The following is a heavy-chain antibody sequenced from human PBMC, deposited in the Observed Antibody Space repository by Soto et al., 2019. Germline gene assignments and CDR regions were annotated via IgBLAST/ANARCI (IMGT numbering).Heavy chain of an antibody. CDR1: GGSISSGGYY. CDR3: ERVMWEKYNWFDT. V-gene: IGHV4-31*03. D-gene: IGHD1-26*01. J-gene: IGHJ5*02. CDR2: IYYSGST. Sequence: PSETLSLTCTVSGGSISSGGYYWSWIRQHPGKGLEWIGYIYYSGSTYYNPSLKSRVTISVDTSKNQFSLKLSSVTAADTAVYYCERVMWEKYNWFDTWGQGTLVTVSS.